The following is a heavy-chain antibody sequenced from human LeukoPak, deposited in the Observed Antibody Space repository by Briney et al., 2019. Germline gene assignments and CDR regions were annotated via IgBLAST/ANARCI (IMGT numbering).Heavy chain of an antibody. V-gene: IGHV3-30*02. Sequence: GGSLRLSCAASGFTFSSYGMHWVRQAPGKGLEWVAFIRYDGSNKYYADSVKGRFTISRDNSKNTLYLQMNSLRAEDTAVYYCARTHYYGSGSFFSPLKNWGQGTLVTVSS. J-gene: IGHJ4*02. CDR1: GFTFSSYG. CDR2: IRYDGSNK. CDR3: ARTHYYGSGSFFSPLKN. D-gene: IGHD3-10*01.